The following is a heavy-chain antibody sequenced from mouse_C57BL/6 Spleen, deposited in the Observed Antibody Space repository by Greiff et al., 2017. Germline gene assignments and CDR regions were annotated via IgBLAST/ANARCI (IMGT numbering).Heavy chain of an antibody. CDR1: GYAFSSYW. J-gene: IGHJ2*01. CDR2: IYPGDGDT. V-gene: IGHV1-80*01. CDR3: AKGHSSGPFDY. Sequence: QVQLKESGAELVKPGASVKISCKASGYAFSSYWMNWVKQRPGKGLEWIGQIYPGDGDTNYNGKFKGKATLTADKSSSTAYMQLSSLTSEDSAVYFCAKGHSSGPFDYWGQGTTRTVSS. D-gene: IGHD3-1*01.